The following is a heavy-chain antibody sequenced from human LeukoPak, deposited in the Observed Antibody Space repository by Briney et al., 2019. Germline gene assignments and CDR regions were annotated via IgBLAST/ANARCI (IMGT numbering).Heavy chain of an antibody. V-gene: IGHV3-23*01. CDR2: ISGSGGST. Sequence: GGSLRLSCAASGFTFSSYAMSWVRLAPGKGLEWVSGISGSGGSTYYAASVKGRFTISRDNSKNTLYLQMNSLRAEDTAVYYCAKGYGSGVSWFDYWGQGTLVTVSS. CDR1: GFTFSSYA. J-gene: IGHJ4*02. CDR3: AKGYGSGVSWFDY. D-gene: IGHD3-10*01.